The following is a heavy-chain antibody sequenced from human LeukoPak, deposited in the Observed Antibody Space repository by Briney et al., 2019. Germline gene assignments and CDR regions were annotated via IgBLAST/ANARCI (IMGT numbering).Heavy chain of an antibody. Sequence: GASVKVSCKASGYTFTSYGISWVRQAPGQGLEWMGWISAYNGNTNYAQKLQGRATMTTDTSTSTAYMELRSLRSDDTAVYYCARENPDIVVVVAATPGWFDPWGQGTLVTVSS. D-gene: IGHD2-15*01. CDR2: ISAYNGNT. V-gene: IGHV1-18*01. CDR3: ARENPDIVVVVAATPGWFDP. J-gene: IGHJ5*02. CDR1: GYTFTSYG.